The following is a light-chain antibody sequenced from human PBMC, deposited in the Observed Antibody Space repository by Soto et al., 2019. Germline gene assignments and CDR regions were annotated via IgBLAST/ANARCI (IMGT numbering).Light chain of an antibody. Sequence: QSALTQPASVSGSPGQSITISCTGTSSDVGNYIFVSWYRQHPGKAPKLMIYDINNRPSGVSNRFSGSKSGNTASLTISGLQAEDEADYYCSSYTSSSTPYVFGTGTKVTVL. J-gene: IGLJ1*01. CDR2: DIN. CDR1: SSDVGNYIF. CDR3: SSYTSSSTPYV. V-gene: IGLV2-14*01.